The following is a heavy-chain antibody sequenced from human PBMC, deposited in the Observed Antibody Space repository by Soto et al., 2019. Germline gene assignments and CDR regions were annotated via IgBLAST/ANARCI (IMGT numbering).Heavy chain of an antibody. J-gene: IGHJ4*02. V-gene: IGHV1-18*01. Sequence: ASVKVSCKASGYTFISYGISWVRQAPGQGLEWMGWISAYNNNINYAQKFQGRVTMTTDTSTSTAYMELMSLRSDDTAVYYCARAARERSSWFVYWGQGTLVTVSS. CDR3: ARAARERSSWFVY. D-gene: IGHD3-3*01. CDR1: GYTFISYG. CDR2: ISAYNNNI.